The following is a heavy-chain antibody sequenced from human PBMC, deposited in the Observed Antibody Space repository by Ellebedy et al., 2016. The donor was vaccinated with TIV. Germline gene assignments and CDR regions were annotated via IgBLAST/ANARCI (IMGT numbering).Heavy chain of an antibody. CDR3: ARVWSRYTVGGKGLDV. CDR2: INGGNGNV. V-gene: IGHV1-3*01. Sequence: AASVKVSCKASQYAFTSYSIHWFRQAPGQKPEWMGWINGGNGNVEYSQKFQGRVTITRDASASTANMELSGLRSEDTSVYYCARVWSRYTVGGKGLDVWGQGTTVIVSS. D-gene: IGHD2-21*01. CDR1: QYAFTSYS. J-gene: IGHJ6*02.